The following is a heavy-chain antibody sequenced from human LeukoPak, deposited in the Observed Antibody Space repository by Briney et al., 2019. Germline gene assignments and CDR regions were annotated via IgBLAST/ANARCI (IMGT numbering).Heavy chain of an antibody. CDR3: ARDSLDYYDSSGYYYRSTRFDY. V-gene: IGHV3-20*04. J-gene: IGHJ4*02. CDR2: INWNGGST. D-gene: IGHD3-22*01. Sequence: GGSLRLSCAAPGFTFDDYGMSWVRQAPGKGLEWVSGINWNGGSTGYADSVKGRFTISRDNAKNSLYLQMNSLRAEDTALYYCARDSLDYYDSSGYYYRSTRFDYWGQGTLVTVSS. CDR1: GFTFDDYG.